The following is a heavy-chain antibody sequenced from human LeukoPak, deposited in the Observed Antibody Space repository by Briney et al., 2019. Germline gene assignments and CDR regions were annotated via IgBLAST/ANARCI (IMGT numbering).Heavy chain of an antibody. J-gene: IGHJ4*02. D-gene: IGHD3-22*01. CDR3: AKAQRDYDSSGYYLIDY. CDR2: ISYDGSNK. Sequence: GGSLRLSCAASGFTFSSHGMHWVRQAPGKGLEWVAVISYDGSNKYYADSVKGRFTISRDNSKSTLYLQMNSLRAEDTAVYYCAKAQRDYDSSGYYLIDYWGQGTLVTVSS. CDR1: GFTFSSHG. V-gene: IGHV3-30*18.